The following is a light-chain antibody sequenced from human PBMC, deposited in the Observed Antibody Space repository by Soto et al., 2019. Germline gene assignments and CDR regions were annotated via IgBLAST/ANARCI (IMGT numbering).Light chain of an antibody. Sequence: QSALTQPASVSGSPGQSITISCTGTSSDVGGSNYVSWYQHHPGKAPKLMIYEVSNRPSGVSNRFSGSKSGNTASLTISGLQAEDEADYYCSSYTSSSTRVFGGGTQLTVL. CDR2: EVS. CDR1: SSDVGGSNY. V-gene: IGLV2-14*01. J-gene: IGLJ7*01. CDR3: SSYTSSSTRV.